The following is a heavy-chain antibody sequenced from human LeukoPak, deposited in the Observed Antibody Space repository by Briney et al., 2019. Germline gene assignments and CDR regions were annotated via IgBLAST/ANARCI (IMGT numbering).Heavy chain of an antibody. CDR3: ARGPSYYGSGSYAKFDY. Sequence: SETLSLTCAVYGGSFSGYYWSWIRQPPGKGLEWIGEINHSGSTNYNPSLKSRVTISVDTSKNQFPLKLSSVTAADTAVYYCARGPSYYGSGSYAKFDYWGQGTLVTVSS. J-gene: IGHJ4*02. CDR2: INHSGST. V-gene: IGHV4-34*01. D-gene: IGHD3-10*01. CDR1: GGSFSGYY.